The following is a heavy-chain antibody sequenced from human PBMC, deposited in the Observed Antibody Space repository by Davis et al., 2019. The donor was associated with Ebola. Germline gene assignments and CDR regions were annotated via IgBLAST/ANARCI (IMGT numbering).Heavy chain of an antibody. Sequence: GGSLRLSCAASGFTVSSNYMSWVRQAPGKGLEWVANIKQDGSEKYYVDSVKGRFTISRDNSKNTLYLQMNSLKTEDTAVYYCSAAGHVDYWGQGTLVTVSS. CDR3: SAAGHVDY. CDR2: IKQDGSEK. CDR1: GFTVSSNY. D-gene: IGHD6-13*01. J-gene: IGHJ4*02. V-gene: IGHV3-7*03.